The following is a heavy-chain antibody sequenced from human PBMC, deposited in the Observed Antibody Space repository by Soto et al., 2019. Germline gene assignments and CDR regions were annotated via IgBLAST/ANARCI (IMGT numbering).Heavy chain of an antibody. CDR2: TDYSGST. J-gene: IGHJ4*02. Sequence: QVQLQESGPGLVKPSQTLSLTCTVSGGSITSGGYYWSWIRQHPGKGLEWIGYTDYSGSTYYSPSLKSRLSISVDTSKNQSSLRLSSVTAADTAVYYCAREWVATMKGGYFDYWGQGTLVTVSS. V-gene: IGHV4-31*03. CDR3: AREWVATMKGGYFDY. D-gene: IGHD5-12*01. CDR1: GGSITSGGYY.